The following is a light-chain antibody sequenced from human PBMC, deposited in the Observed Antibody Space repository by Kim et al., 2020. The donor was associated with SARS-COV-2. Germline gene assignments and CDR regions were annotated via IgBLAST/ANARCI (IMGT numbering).Light chain of an antibody. V-gene: IGLV6-57*03. CDR3: QSYDSANHVI. CDR2: EDS. Sequence: TISVSCTRTSGNIASNYVQWYPQRPGSAPTTVIYEDSRRPSGVPDRVSASIDTSSNSASLTLSGLTTEDEADYYCQSYDSANHVIFGGGTQLTVL. J-gene: IGLJ2*01. CDR1: SGNIASNY.